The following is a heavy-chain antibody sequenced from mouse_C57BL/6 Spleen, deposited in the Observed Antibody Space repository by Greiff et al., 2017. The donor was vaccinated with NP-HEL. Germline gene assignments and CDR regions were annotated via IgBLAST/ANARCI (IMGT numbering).Heavy chain of an antibody. CDR2: ISSGGSYT. Sequence: EVMLVESGGDLVKPGGSLKLSCAASGFTFSSYGMSWVRQTPDKRLEWVATISSGGSYTYYPDSVKGRFTLSRDNAKNTLYLQMSSLKSADTAMYYCARQGYFDVWGTGTTVTVSS. V-gene: IGHV5-6*01. J-gene: IGHJ1*03. CDR1: GFTFSSYG. CDR3: ARQGYFDV.